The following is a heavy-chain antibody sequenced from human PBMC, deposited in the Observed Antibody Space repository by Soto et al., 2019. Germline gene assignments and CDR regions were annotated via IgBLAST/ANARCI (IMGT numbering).Heavy chain of an antibody. CDR3: AKDLTWNQADY. V-gene: IGHV3-74*01. CDR1: GFTFSNYW. CDR2: ISNDGSIT. Sequence: PGGSLRLSCAASGFTFSNYWMHWVRQTPGTGLVWVSRISNDGSITNYADSVKGRFTISRDNAKNTLYLQMNSLRAEDTAVYYCAKDLTWNQADYWGQGALVTASS. J-gene: IGHJ4*02. D-gene: IGHD1-1*01.